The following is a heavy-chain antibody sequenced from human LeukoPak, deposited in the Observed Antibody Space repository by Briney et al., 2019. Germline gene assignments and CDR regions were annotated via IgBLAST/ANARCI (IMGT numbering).Heavy chain of an antibody. Sequence: ASVKVSCKVSGYTLTELSMHWLRQAPGKGLEWMGGFDPEDGETIYAQKFQGRVTMTEDTSTDTAYMELSSLRSEDTAVYYCATLKEYSSGWFDYYFDYWGQGTLVTVSS. CDR1: GYTLTELS. V-gene: IGHV1-24*01. CDR2: FDPEDGET. D-gene: IGHD6-19*01. J-gene: IGHJ4*02. CDR3: ATLKEYSSGWFDYYFDY.